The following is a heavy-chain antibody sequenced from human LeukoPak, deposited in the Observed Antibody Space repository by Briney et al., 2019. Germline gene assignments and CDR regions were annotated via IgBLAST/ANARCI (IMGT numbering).Heavy chain of an antibody. Sequence: GGSLRLSCAASGFTFSSYSMNWVRQAPGKGLEWASYISSSSSTIYYADSVKGRFTISRDNAKNSLYLQMNSLRAEDTAVYYCARVKGYYYDSSEDYWGQGTLVTVSS. CDR3: ARVKGYYYDSSEDY. CDR1: GFTFSSYS. D-gene: IGHD3-22*01. V-gene: IGHV3-48*01. J-gene: IGHJ4*02. CDR2: ISSSSSTI.